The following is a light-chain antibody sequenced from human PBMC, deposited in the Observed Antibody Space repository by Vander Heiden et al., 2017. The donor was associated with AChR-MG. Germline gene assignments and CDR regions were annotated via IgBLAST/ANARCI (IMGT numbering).Light chain of an antibody. Sequence: QSALTQPPSASGSPGQSVTISCTGTSSDVGGYNYVSWDQEHPGKAPKLIINEVSKRPSGVPDRFSGSKSGNTASLTVSGLQAEDEADYYCSSYGGNNNVLFGGGTKLTVL. CDR2: EVS. V-gene: IGLV2-8*01. CDR3: SSYGGNNNVL. J-gene: IGLJ3*02. CDR1: SSDVGGYNY.